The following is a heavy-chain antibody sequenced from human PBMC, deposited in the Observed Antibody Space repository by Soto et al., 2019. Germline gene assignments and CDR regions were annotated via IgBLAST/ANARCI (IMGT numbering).Heavy chain of an antibody. V-gene: IGHV4-59*08. CDR3: ARHTPAISISDH. CDR2: IYYSGST. J-gene: IGHJ4*02. D-gene: IGHD2-15*01. Sequence: SETLSLTCTVSGGSISSYYWSWIRQPPGKGLEWIGHIYYSGSTYYNPSLKSRVTISVDTSKNQFSLKLSSVTAADTAAYYCARHTPAISISDHWGQGTLVTVSS. CDR1: GGSISSYY.